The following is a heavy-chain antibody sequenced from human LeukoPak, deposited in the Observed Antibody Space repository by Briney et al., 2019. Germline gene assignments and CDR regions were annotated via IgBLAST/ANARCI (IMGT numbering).Heavy chain of an antibody. V-gene: IGHV3-74*01. CDR2: IRSDGSDT. D-gene: IGHD3-10*01. J-gene: IGHJ4*02. CDR1: GFTFSDTW. Sequence: PGGSLRLSCAASGFTFSDTWMHWVRQAPGKGLVWVSRIRSDGSDTRYAESVKGRFTISRDNAKNSLYLQMNSLRAEDTAVYYCAREYRPQMGGSGSYYPDYWGQGTLVTVSS. CDR3: AREYRPQMGGSGSYYPDY.